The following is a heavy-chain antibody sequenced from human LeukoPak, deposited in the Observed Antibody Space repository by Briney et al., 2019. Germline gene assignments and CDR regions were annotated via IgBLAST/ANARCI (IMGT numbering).Heavy chain of an antibody. CDR3: AREMLVIPAAVDY. J-gene: IGHJ4*02. D-gene: IGHD2-2*01. V-gene: IGHV3-23*01. CDR1: TFTFSRYA. Sequence: PGGSLRLSCAASTFTFSRYAMAWVRQAPGKGLEWVSAISPTGASTYYADSVKGRFTISRDNAKNSVHLQVNSLRAEDTAVYYCAREMLVIPAAVDYWGQGTLVTVSS. CDR2: ISPTGAST.